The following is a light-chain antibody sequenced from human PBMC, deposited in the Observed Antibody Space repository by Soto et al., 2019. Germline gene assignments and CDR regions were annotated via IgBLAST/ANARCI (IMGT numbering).Light chain of an antibody. V-gene: IGKV1-5*03. CDR2: EVS. CDR3: QQYNNWPPIT. J-gene: IGKJ5*01. CDR1: QSVSIW. Sequence: DIQLTQSPSTLSASVGDRVTITCRASQSVSIWLAWYQQKPGKAPKVLIYEVSTLHSGVPSRFSGSGSGTEFTLTISSLQSEDFAVYYCQQYNNWPPITFGQGTRLEIK.